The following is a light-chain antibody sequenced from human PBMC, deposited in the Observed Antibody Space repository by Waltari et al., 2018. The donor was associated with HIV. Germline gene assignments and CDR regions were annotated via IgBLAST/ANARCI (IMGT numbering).Light chain of an antibody. CDR1: NVSTYY. V-gene: IGLV3-19*01. J-gene: IGLJ3*02. Sequence: SSELAQDPAVSVALGQTVRIPFQGDNVSTYYPRWYQQKPGPAPVLVFYDRNNRPPGIPDRFSGSTSGDTASLTITGAQAEDEADYYCNSRDTIGHWFFGGGTKVTVL. CDR3: NSRDTIGHWF. CDR2: DRN.